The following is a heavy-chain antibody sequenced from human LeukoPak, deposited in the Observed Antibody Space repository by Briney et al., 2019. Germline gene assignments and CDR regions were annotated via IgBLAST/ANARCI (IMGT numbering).Heavy chain of an antibody. Sequence: ASVKVSCKASGYTFTSYYMHWVRQAPGQGLEWMGIINPSGGSTSYAQKFQGRVTMTRDMSTSTVYMELSSLRSEDAAVYYCATELTYYYDSSGTSTSALPFDYWGQGTLVTVSS. J-gene: IGHJ4*02. CDR1: GYTFTSYY. V-gene: IGHV1-46*01. D-gene: IGHD3-22*01. CDR2: INPSGGST. CDR3: ATELTYYYDSSGTSTSALPFDY.